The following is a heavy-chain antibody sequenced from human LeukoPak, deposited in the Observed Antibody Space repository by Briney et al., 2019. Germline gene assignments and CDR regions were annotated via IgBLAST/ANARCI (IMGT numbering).Heavy chain of an antibody. V-gene: IGHV3-48*01. Sequence: GGSLRLSCAASGFTFSSYSMNWVRQAPGKGLEGVSYISSSSSTIYYADSVKGRFTISRDNAKNSLYLQMNSLRAEDTAVYYCARDLGGYSGDFDYWGQGTLVTVSS. J-gene: IGHJ4*02. CDR1: GFTFSSYS. CDR2: ISSSSSTI. CDR3: ARDLGGYSGDFDY. D-gene: IGHD5-12*01.